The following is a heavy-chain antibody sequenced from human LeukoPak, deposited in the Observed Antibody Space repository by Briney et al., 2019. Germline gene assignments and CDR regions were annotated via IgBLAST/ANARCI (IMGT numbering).Heavy chain of an antibody. CDR3: AKGRSGSYYNSYGMDV. CDR2: INHSGST. Sequence: PSETLSLTCAVYGGSFSGYYWGWIRQPPGKGLEWIGEINHSGSTNYNPSLKSRVTISVDTSKNQFSLKLSSVTAADTAVYYCAKGRSGSYYNSYGMDVWGKGTTVTVSS. CDR1: GGSFSGYY. J-gene: IGHJ6*04. V-gene: IGHV4-34*01. D-gene: IGHD3-10*01.